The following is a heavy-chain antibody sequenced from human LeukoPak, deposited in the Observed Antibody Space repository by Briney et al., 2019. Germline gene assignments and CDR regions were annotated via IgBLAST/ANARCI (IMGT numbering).Heavy chain of an antibody. Sequence: SETLSLTCGVSRGALSSTNWSSWVRQPPGQGLEWIGEISLTRETNYNPSLNGRVTMSLDKSRNQLSLTLTFVTAADTAIYYCSRESGAFCPSGYWGQGTLVLVSS. CDR3: SRESGAFCPSGY. CDR1: RGALSSTNW. D-gene: IGHD1-26*01. V-gene: IGHV4-4*02. J-gene: IGHJ4*02. CDR2: ISLTRET.